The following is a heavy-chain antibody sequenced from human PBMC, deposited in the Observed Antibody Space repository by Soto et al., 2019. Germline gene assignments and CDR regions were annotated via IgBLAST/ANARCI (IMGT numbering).Heavy chain of an antibody. CDR1: GGSFSGYS. D-gene: IGHD3-10*01. J-gene: IGHJ4*02. CDR3: ARSMVRGVIMVPDYFAY. Sequence: PSETLSLTCAVYGGSFSGYSWTWIRQPPGTGLEWIGEINHSGSTNYNPSLKSRVTISVDTSKNQFSLKLTSVTAADTAVYYCARSMVRGVIMVPDYFAYWGQGTLVTVSS. V-gene: IGHV4-34*01. CDR2: INHSGST.